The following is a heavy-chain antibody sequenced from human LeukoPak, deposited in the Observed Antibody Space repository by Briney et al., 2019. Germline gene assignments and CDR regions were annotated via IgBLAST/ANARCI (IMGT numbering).Heavy chain of an antibody. J-gene: IGHJ6*03. CDR2: ISGTGGSI. V-gene: IGHV3-9*01. CDR1: GFTFDNYA. Sequence: PGGSLRLSCAASGFTFDNYAMHWVRQAPGKGLEWVSGISGTGGSIDYADSVKGRFTISRDNAKNSVYVQMNSLRAEDTALYYCGTDIAPPFRSYSLDVWGKGPTVTVSS. CDR3: GTDIAPPFRSYSLDV. D-gene: IGHD3-16*01.